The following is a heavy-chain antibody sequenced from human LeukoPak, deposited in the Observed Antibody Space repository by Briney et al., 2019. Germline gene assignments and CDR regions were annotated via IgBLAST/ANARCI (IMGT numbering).Heavy chain of an antibody. CDR2: IYYSGRT. D-gene: IGHD3-22*01. J-gene: IGHJ3*02. CDR3: ARLLDNDSSGDPDTFDM. CDR1: GGSLSSHY. Sequence: SETLSLTCIVSGGSLSSHYWSYIRQPPGKGLEWIVFIYYSGRTKYNPSLQSRVTISLDTSENNFSLKLTSVTAADTAVYYCARLLDNDSSGDPDTFDMWGQGTVVTVSS. V-gene: IGHV4-59*11.